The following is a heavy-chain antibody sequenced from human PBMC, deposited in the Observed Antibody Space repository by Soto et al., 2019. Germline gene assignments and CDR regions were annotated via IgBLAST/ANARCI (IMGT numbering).Heavy chain of an antibody. CDR3: ARSVRPLSWFDP. V-gene: IGHV3-33*01. CDR2: IRYDGSNK. Sequence: PGGSLRLSCGASGFTFSSHGIHWVRQAPGKGLERVAVIRYDGSNKYYADSVKGRFTISRDNFGNTMYLQMNSVRVEDTAFYYCARSVRPLSWFDPWGQGTRVTVSS. J-gene: IGHJ5*02. CDR1: GFTFSSHG. D-gene: IGHD3-10*01.